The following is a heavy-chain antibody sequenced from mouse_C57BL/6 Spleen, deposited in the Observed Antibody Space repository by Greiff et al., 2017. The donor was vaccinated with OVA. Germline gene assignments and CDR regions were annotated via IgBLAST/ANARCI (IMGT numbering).Heavy chain of an antibody. D-gene: IGHD2-4*01. Sequence: VQLKESGPELVKPGASVKISCKASGYAFSSSWMNWVKQRPGKGLEWIGRIYPGDGDTNYNGKFKGKATLTADKSSSTAYMQLSSLTSEDSAVYFCARWEEGLRRGFAYWGQGTLVTVSA. CDR1: GYAFSSSW. CDR2: IYPGDGDT. J-gene: IGHJ3*01. V-gene: IGHV1-82*01. CDR3: ARWEEGLRRGFAY.